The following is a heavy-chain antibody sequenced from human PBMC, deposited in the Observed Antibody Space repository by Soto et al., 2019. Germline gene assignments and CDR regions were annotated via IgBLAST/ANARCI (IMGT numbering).Heavy chain of an antibody. Sequence: QGQLVQSWAEVMKPGSSLKVSCKASGGTFSSYAISWLRQAPGQGLEWMGGIIPMFGTGNYTQKLQGRVTITADESMSTGYMELRSLSSEDTAVYFCARNHGALVLAAAAGYFYYGMDVWGQGTTVIVSS. CDR3: ARNHGALVLAAAAGYFYYGMDV. CDR1: GGTFSSYA. D-gene: IGHD2-2*01. CDR2: IIPMFGTG. V-gene: IGHV1-69*01. J-gene: IGHJ6*02.